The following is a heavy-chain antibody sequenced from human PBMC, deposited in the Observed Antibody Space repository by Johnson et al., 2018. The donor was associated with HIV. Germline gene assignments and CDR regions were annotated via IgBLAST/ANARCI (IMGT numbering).Heavy chain of an antibody. V-gene: IGHV3-30*04. CDR3: ATLGVVIATRDAFDI. Sequence: QVQLVESGGGVVQPGRSLRLSCAASGFTFSSYAMHWVRQAPGKGLEWVALISYDGSNKYYADSVKGRFTISRDNSKNTLWLQMNSLQFEDTAVYHCATLGVVIATRDAFDIWGQGTMVTVSS. CDR2: ISYDGSNK. CDR1: GFTFSSYA. D-gene: IGHD2-21*01. J-gene: IGHJ3*02.